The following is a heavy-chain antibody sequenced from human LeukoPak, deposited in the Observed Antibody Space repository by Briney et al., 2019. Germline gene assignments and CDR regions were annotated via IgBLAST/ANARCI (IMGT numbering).Heavy chain of an antibody. CDR1: GGSISNYY. J-gene: IGHJ4*02. Sequence: SETLSLTCTVSGGSISNYYWSWFRQPPGQGLEWIGYIYYSGNANYNPSLKSRLTISVDTSNNQFSLKLTSVTAADTAVYFCARLPGIAVSGKAVDYWGQGTLVTVSS. D-gene: IGHD6-19*01. V-gene: IGHV4-59*01. CDR3: ARLPGIAVSGKAVDY. CDR2: IYYSGNA.